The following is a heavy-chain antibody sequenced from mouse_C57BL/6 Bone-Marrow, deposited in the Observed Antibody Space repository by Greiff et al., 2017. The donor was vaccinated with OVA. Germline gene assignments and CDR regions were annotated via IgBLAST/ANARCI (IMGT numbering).Heavy chain of an antibody. CDR1: GYTFTDYY. CDR2: INPYNGGT. CDR3: AVITPGYFDY. D-gene: IGHD1-1*01. V-gene: IGHV1-19*01. Sequence: VQLQQSGPVLVKPGASVKMSCKASGYTFTDYYMNWVKQSHGKSLVWIGVINPYNGGTSYNQKFKGKATLTVDKSSSTAYMELNSLTSEDSAVYYCAVITPGYFDYWGQGTTLTVSS. J-gene: IGHJ2*01.